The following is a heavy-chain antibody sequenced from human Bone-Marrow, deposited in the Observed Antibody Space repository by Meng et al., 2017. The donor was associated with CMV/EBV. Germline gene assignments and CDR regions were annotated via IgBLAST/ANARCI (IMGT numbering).Heavy chain of an antibody. D-gene: IGHD2-2*01. CDR1: GFTFTDYW. V-gene: IGHV3-74*01. Sequence: GESLKISCAASGFTFTDYWMHWVRQAPGKGLVWVSRLNGDGGSTNYVHSVRGRFTISRDNAKNMLYLQMNSLRAEDTAVYYCARGSVLPAAISQHWGQGTLVTVSS. J-gene: IGHJ1*01. CDR3: ARGSVLPAAISQH. CDR2: LNGDGGST.